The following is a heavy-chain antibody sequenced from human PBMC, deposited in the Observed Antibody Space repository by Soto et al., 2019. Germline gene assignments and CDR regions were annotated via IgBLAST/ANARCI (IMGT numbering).Heavy chain of an antibody. Sequence: QVQLVQSGAEVKKPGSSVKVSCKASGGTFSSYTISWVRQAPGQGLEWMGRIIPILGIANYAQKFQGRVTITADKSTSTAYMGLSSVRSEDTAVYYCARVLVLDYYYGMDVWGQGTTVTVSS. J-gene: IGHJ6*02. CDR1: GGTFSSYT. D-gene: IGHD6-13*01. CDR2: IIPILGIA. V-gene: IGHV1-69*02. CDR3: ARVLVLDYYYGMDV.